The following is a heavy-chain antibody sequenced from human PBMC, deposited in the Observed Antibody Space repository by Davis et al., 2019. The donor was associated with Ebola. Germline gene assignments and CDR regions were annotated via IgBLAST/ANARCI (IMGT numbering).Heavy chain of an antibody. CDR1: GGSISSSSYF. CDR3: ARITMVRGAHDAFDI. V-gene: IGHV4-39*01. CDR2: VYYTGTT. J-gene: IGHJ3*02. Sequence: MPSETLSLTCTVSGGSISSSSYFWGWIRQPPGKGLEWIANVYYTGTTYYNPSLKSRVTISVDTSKNQFSLRLNSVTAADTAVYYCARITMVRGAHDAFDIWGQGTMVTVSS. D-gene: IGHD3-10*01.